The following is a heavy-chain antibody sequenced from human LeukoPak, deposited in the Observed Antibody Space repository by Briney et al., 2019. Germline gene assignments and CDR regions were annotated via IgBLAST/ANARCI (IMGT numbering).Heavy chain of an antibody. J-gene: IGHJ3*02. D-gene: IGHD3-22*01. Sequence: GGSLRLSCAASGFTFSSYAMHWVRQAPGKGLEWVAVISYDGSNKYYADSVKGRFTISRDNSKNTLYLQMNSLRAEDTAVYYCARDLGPITMTVVGAFDIWGQGTMVTVSS. CDR1: GFTFSSYA. V-gene: IGHV3-30*04. CDR2: ISYDGSNK. CDR3: ARDLGPITMTVVGAFDI.